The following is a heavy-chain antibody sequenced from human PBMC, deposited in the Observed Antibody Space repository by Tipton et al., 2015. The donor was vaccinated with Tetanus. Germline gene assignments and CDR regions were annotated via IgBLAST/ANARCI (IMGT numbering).Heavy chain of an antibody. CDR2: VYYSGST. CDR3: ARANNDYPKKGPSDY. V-gene: IGHV4-61*01. CDR1: GASVSRSSHY. D-gene: IGHD5-12*01. Sequence: TLSLTCTVSGASVSRSSHYWTWIRQPPGKELEWVGYVYYSGSTNYHPSLKGRLTISVDTSKNQFSLNLRSVITADTAVYYCARANNDYPKKGPSDYWGQGILVTVSS. J-gene: IGHJ4*02.